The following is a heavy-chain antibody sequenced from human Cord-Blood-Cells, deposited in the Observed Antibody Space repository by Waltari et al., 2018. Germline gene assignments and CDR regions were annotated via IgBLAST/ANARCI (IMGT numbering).Heavy chain of an antibody. V-gene: IGHV4-39*01. CDR1: GGSISSSSYY. D-gene: IGHD7-27*01. CDR2: IYYSGST. J-gene: IGHJ3*02. Sequence: ETLSLTCTVSGGSISSSSYYWGWIRQPPGKGLEWIGSIYYSGSTYYNPSLKSRVTISVDTSKNQFSLKLSSVTAADTAVYYCARQVLGISGIGVAFDIWGQGTMVTVSS. CDR3: ARQVLGISGIGVAFDI.